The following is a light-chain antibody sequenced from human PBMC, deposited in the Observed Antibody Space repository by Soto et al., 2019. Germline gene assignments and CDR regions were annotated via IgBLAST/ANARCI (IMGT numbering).Light chain of an antibody. CDR2: GVS. CDR1: HSLRTSY. J-gene: IGKJ2*01. Sequence: IVLTQSPGTLSLSPGERATLSCRASHSLRTSYLAWYQQRHGQAPRLLIYGVSNRATCVPDRFRGTGSGTDFTLIISRLEPEDFAVYYCQQYGGSFVKHFGQGTKLEI. V-gene: IGKV3-20*01. CDR3: QQYGGSFVKH.